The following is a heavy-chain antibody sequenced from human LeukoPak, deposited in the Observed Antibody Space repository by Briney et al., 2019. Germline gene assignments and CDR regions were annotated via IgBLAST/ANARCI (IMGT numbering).Heavy chain of an antibody. CDR3: QSRYLEWLLEY. V-gene: IGHV4-39*01. CDR1: GGSISSTTTDY. D-gene: IGHD3-3*01. J-gene: IGHJ4*02. CDR2: INYGGST. Sequence: SETLSLTCTVSGGSISSTTTDYWGWIRQPPGKGLEWIGAINYGGSTYYNPSLKSRVTISVDTSKNQFSLKLSSVTAADTAVYYCQSRYLEWLLEYWGQGTLVTVSS.